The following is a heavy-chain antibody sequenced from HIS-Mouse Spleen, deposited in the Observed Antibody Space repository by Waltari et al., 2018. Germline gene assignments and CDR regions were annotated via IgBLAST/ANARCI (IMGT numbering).Heavy chain of an antibody. J-gene: IGHJ2*01. D-gene: IGHD6-13*01. V-gene: IGHV4-39*07. Sequence: QLQLQESGPGLVKPSETLSLTCTVSGGSISSSSYYWGWIRQPPGKGLEWIGSMHYSGGTCYTPSIKSRVTISVDTSKNQFSLKLSSVTAADTAVYYCAREIPYSSSWYDWYFDLWGRGTLVTVSS. CDR3: AREIPYSSSWYDWYFDL. CDR1: GGSISSSSYY. CDR2: MHYSGGT.